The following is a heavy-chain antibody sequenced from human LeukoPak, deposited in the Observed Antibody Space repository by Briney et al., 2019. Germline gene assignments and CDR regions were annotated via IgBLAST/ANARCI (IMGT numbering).Heavy chain of an antibody. V-gene: IGHV4-61*01. Sequence: SETLSLTCTVSGVAVSSGSYYWSWIRQPPGQGLEWIGYIHYSGSTKYNPSLKSRVTMSVDTSKNQFSLKVTSVTAADTAIYYCTRTNYGDYNWFDPWGQGTLVTVSS. D-gene: IGHD4-17*01. J-gene: IGHJ5*02. CDR3: TRTNYGDYNWFDP. CDR2: IHYSGST. CDR1: GVAVSSGSYY.